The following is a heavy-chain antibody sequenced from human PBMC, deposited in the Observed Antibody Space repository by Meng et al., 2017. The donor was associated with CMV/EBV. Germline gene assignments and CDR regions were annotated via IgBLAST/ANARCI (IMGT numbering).Heavy chain of an antibody. V-gene: IGHV3-11*01. CDR1: GFTVTDYY. D-gene: IGHD4-17*01. CDR2: ISSSGGTI. Sequence: ASGFTVTDYYMTGIRQAPGKGLEWVSYISSSGGTIYYADSVKGRFTISRDNAKNSLYLQMSSLRAEDTAMYYCARDLLYGEGWFDPWGQGTLVTVSS. J-gene: IGHJ5*02. CDR3: ARDLLYGEGWFDP.